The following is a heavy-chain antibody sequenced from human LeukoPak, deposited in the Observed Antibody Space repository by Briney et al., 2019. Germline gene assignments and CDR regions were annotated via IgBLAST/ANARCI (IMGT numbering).Heavy chain of an antibody. V-gene: IGHV3-21*01. J-gene: IGHJ3*02. CDR2: ISSSSSYI. CDR1: GFTFSSYS. CDR3: ARVAAASAFDI. Sequence: GGSLRLSCVASGFTFSSYSMNWVRQAPGKGLEWVSSISSSSSYIYYADSVKGRFTISRDNAKNSLYLQMNSLRAEDTAVYYCARVAAASAFDIWGQGTMVTVSS. D-gene: IGHD6-25*01.